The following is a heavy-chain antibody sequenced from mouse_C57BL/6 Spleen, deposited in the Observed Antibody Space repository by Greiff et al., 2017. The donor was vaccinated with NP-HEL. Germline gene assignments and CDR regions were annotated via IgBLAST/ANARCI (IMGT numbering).Heavy chain of an antibody. J-gene: IGHJ1*03. CDR1: GYTFTSYG. CDR2: IYPRSGNT. CDR3: ARNRHYYGSSYWYFDV. V-gene: IGHV1-81*01. D-gene: IGHD1-1*01. Sequence: VQLQQSGAELARPGASVKLSCKASGYTFTSYGISWVKQRTGQGLEWIGEIYPRSGNTYYNEKFKGKATLPADKSSRTAYLELRSLTSEDSAVYFCARNRHYYGSSYWYFDVWGTGTTVTVSS.